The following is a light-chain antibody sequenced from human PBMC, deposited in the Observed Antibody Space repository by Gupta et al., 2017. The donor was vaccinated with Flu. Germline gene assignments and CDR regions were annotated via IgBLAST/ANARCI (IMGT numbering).Light chain of an antibody. J-gene: IGLJ1*01. CDR3: SSYASSDMYL. CDR2: EGT. CDR1: SSDVGSYSV. V-gene: IGLV2-23*01. Sequence: QSALPQPASVSGSPRQPITISCTGTSSDVGSYSVVSWYQQHPGKAPNVIIYEGTKRPSGVSSRFSGSKSGNTASLTVSGLQAEDEAYYYCSSYASSDMYLCGTGTKVTV.